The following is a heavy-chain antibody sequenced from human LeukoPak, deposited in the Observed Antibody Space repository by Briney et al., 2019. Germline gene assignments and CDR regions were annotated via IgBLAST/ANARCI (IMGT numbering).Heavy chain of an antibody. D-gene: IGHD3-16*01. CDR3: ATGATFAYN. CDR2: IGFDGSTK. Sequence: PGRSLRLSYAASGFTFNTYAMQWVRQAPGKGLEWVASIGFDGSTKHYADSVKGRFTISRDNSKSTLYLQLSSLRPEDTGVFYCATGATFAYNWGQGTLVTVSS. CDR1: GFTFNTYA. J-gene: IGHJ4*02. V-gene: IGHV3-30*04.